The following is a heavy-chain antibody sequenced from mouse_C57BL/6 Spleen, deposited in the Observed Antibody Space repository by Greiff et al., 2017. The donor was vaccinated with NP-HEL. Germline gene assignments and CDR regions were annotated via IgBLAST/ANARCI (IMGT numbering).Heavy chain of an antibody. CDR2: IWSGGST. D-gene: IGHD1-1*01. J-gene: IGHJ2*01. CDR3: ARNDYGSTSFDY. Sequence: VQGVESGPGLVQPSQSLSIPCTVSGFSLTSYGVHWVRQSPGKGLEWLGVIWSGGSTDYNAAFISRLSISKDNSKSQVFFKMNSLQADDTAIYYCARNDYGSTSFDYWGQGTTLTVSS. CDR1: GFSLTSYG. V-gene: IGHV2-2*01.